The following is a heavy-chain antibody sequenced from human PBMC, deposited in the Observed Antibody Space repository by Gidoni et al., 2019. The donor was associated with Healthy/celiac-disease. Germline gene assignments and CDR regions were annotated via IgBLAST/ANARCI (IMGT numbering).Heavy chain of an antibody. Sequence: QVSLFQSVAEVMKLGASVRVSCKVSVYTLTELSMHWVRQPPGKGFEWMGGLDPEDGETIYAQKFQGRGTMTEDTSTDTAYMELSSLRSEDTAVYYCATDLSALGITIFGSFDYWGRGTLVTVSS. D-gene: IGHD3-3*01. CDR2: LDPEDGET. V-gene: IGHV1-24*01. J-gene: IGHJ4*02. CDR1: VYTLTELS. CDR3: ATDLSALGITIFGSFDY.